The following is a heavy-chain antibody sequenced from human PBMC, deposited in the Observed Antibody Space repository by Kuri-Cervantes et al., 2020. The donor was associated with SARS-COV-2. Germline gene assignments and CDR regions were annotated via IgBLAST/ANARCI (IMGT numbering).Heavy chain of an antibody. Sequence: GESLKISCAASGFTFSSYEMNWVRQAPGKGLEWVSYISSSGSTIYYADSVKGRFTISRDNSKNTLYLQMNSLRAEDTAVYYCARDHGDYYFDYWGQGTLVTVSS. J-gene: IGHJ4*02. CDR2: ISSSGSTI. CDR3: ARDHGDYYFDY. D-gene: IGHD4-17*01. V-gene: IGHV3-48*03. CDR1: GFTFSSYE.